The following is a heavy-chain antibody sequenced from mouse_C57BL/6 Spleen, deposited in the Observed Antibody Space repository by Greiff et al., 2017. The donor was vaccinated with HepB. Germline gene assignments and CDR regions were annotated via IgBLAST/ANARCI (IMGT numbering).Heavy chain of an antibody. D-gene: IGHD1-1*01. CDR1: GFTFSDYG. V-gene: IGHV5-17*01. Sequence: VQLQQSGGGLVKPGGSLKLSCAASGFTFSDYGMHWVRQAPEKGLEWVAYISSGSSTIYYADTVKGRFTISRDNAKNTLFLQMTSLRSEDTAMYYCARSAYGSSPSFDYWGQGTTLTVSS. CDR2: ISSGSSTI. J-gene: IGHJ2*01. CDR3: ARSAYGSSPSFDY.